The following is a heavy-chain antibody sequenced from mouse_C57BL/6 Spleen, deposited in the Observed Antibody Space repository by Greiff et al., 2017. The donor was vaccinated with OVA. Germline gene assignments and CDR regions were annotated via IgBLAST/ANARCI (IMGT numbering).Heavy chain of an antibody. J-gene: IGHJ1*03. V-gene: IGHV3-6*01. CDR1: GYSITSGYY. D-gene: IGHD1-1*01. CDR2: ISYDGSN. Sequence: EVQVVESGPGLVKPSQSLSLTCSVTGYSITSGYYWNWIRQFPGNKLEWMGYISYDGSNNYNPSLKNRISITRDTSKNQFFLKLNSVTTEDTATYYCAREPYYYGSSYGYFDVWGTGTTVTVSS. CDR3: AREPYYYGSSYGYFDV.